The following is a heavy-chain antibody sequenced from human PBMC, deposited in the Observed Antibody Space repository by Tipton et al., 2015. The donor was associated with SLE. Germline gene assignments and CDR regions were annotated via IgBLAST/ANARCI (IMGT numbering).Heavy chain of an antibody. Sequence: SLRLSCAASGFTFSSYAMSWVRQAPGKGLEWVGRIRSKANSYATAYAASVKGRFTISRDDSKNTAYLQMNSLKTEDTAVYYCTRQGTGTTDHWGQGTLVTVSS. CDR1: GFTFSSYA. V-gene: IGHV3-73*01. CDR3: TRQGTGTTDH. D-gene: IGHD1-1*01. J-gene: IGHJ4*02. CDR2: IRSKANSYAT.